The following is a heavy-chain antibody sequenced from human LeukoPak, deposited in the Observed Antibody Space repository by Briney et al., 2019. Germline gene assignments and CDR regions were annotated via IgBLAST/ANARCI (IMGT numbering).Heavy chain of an antibody. J-gene: IGHJ5*02. Sequence: SETLSLTCTFSGGSITSSAYYWGWVRQPPGKGLEWIGNIYYCGSAYYNPSLKSRVTISVDTSKNQFSLKVTSVTAADAGVYYCARHGGSPDWFDPWGQGTLVTVSS. CDR3: ARHGGSPDWFDP. D-gene: IGHD6-19*01. CDR2: IYYCGSA. CDR1: GGSITSSAYY. V-gene: IGHV4-39*01.